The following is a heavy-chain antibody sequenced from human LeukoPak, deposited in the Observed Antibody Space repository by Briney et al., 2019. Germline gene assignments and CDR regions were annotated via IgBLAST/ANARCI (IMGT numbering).Heavy chain of an antibody. D-gene: IGHD1/OR15-1a*01. CDR1: GGSISSGGYS. CDR2: IYHSGST. J-gene: IGHJ5*02. Sequence: SQTLSLTCAVSGGSISSGGYSWSWIRQPPGKGLEWIGYIYHSGSTYYNPSLKSRVTISVDRSKNQFSLTLSSVTAADTAVYYCARYPGGKQHGNWFDPWGQGTLVTVSS. CDR3: ARYPGGKQHGNWFDP. V-gene: IGHV4-30-2*01.